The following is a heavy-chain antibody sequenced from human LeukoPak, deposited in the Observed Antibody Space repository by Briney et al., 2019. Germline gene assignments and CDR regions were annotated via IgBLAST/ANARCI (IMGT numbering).Heavy chain of an antibody. CDR1: GYTFTGYY. Sequence: ASVKVSCKASGYTFTGYYMHWVRQAPGQGLEWMGWINPNSGGTNYAQKFQGWVTMTRDTSISTAYMGLSRLRSDDTAVYYCARDRGYSSGWFDFQYYYYGMDVWGQGTTVTVSS. CDR2: INPNSGGT. D-gene: IGHD6-19*01. V-gene: IGHV1-2*04. J-gene: IGHJ6*02. CDR3: ARDRGYSSGWFDFQYYYYGMDV.